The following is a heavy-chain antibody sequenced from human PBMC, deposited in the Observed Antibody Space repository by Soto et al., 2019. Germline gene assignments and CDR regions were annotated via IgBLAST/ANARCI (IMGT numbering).Heavy chain of an antibody. D-gene: IGHD6-13*01. CDR3: ARNDGSSWYDPWFDP. CDR2: INAGNGNT. CDR1: GYTFTSYA. Sequence: ASVKVSCKASGYTFTSYAMHWVRQAPGQRLEWMGWINAGNGNTKYSQKFQGRVTITRDTSASTAYMELSSLRSEDTAVYYCARNDGSSWYDPWFDPWGQGTLVTVSS. J-gene: IGHJ5*02. V-gene: IGHV1-3*01.